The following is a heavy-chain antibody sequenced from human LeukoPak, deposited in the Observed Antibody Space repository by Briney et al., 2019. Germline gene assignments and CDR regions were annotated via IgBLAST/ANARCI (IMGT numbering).Heavy chain of an antibody. V-gene: IGHV3-11*04. Sequence: GGSLRLSCAASGFTFSDYHMSWIRQAPGKGLEWVSYISSSGSTIYYADSVKGRFTISRDNSKNTLYLQMNSLRAEDTAVYYCARESAAHDAFDIWGQGTMVTVSS. CDR3: ARESAAHDAFDI. CDR1: GFTFSDYH. CDR2: ISSSGSTI. D-gene: IGHD6-6*01. J-gene: IGHJ3*02.